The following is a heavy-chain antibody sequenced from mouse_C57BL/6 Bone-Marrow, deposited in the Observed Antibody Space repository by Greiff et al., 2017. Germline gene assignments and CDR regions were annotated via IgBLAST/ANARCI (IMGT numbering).Heavy chain of an antibody. J-gene: IGHJ4*01. CDR2: IRNKANGYTT. Sequence: DVMLVESGGGLVQPGGSLSLSCAASGFTFTDYYMSWVRQPPGKALEWLGFIRNKANGYTTEYSASVKGRFTISRDISQSILYLQMNALRAEDSATYYCARCTDAMDYWGQGTSVTVSS. V-gene: IGHV7-3*01. CDR1: GFTFTDYY. CDR3: ARCTDAMDY.